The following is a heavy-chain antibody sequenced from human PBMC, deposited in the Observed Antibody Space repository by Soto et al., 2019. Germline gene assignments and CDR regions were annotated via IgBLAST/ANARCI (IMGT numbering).Heavy chain of an antibody. CDR3: ARGGMRLFHYSSSSDYMDV. V-gene: IGHV4-34*01. D-gene: IGHD6-6*01. CDR2: INHSGST. Sequence: SETLSLTCAVSGGSISSGGYSWSWIRQPPGKGLEWIGEINHSGSTNYNPSLKSRVTISVDTSKNQFSLKLSSVTAADTAVYYCARGGMRLFHYSSSSDYMDVWGKGTTVTVSS. CDR1: GGSISSGGYS. J-gene: IGHJ6*03.